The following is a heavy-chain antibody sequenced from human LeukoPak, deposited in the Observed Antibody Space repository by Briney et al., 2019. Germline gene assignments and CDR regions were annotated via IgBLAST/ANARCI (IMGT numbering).Heavy chain of an antibody. CDR1: GFTFNSYS. CDR2: ISSSSTI. J-gene: IGHJ4*02. V-gene: IGHV3-48*01. Sequence: GGSLRLSCAASGFTFNSYSMNWVRQAPGKGLEWVSYISSSSTIYYADSVKGRFTISRDNAKNSVYLQMNSLRAEDTAVYYCARDLAWGAFDYWGQGTLVTVSS. CDR3: ARDLAWGAFDY. D-gene: IGHD7-27*01.